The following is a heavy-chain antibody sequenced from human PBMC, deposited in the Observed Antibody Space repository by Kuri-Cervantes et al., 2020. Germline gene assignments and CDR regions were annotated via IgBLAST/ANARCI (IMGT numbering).Heavy chain of an antibody. CDR2: IYYSGST. Sequence: SETLSLTCTVSGGSISSSSYYWGWIRQPPGKGLEWIGSIYYSGSTYYNSSLKSRVTISVDTSKNQFSLKLSSVTAADTAVYYCARHIDEYSGYDYYYYGMDVWGQGTTVTVSS. J-gene: IGHJ6*02. V-gene: IGHV4-39*01. CDR1: GGSISSSSYY. CDR3: ARHIDEYSGYDYYYYGMDV. D-gene: IGHD5-12*01.